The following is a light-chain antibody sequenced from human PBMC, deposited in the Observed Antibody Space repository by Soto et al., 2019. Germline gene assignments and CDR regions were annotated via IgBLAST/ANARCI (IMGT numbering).Light chain of an antibody. CDR1: QNIRNY. CDR3: QQSSSTPYS. CDR2: AAY. J-gene: IGKJ2*03. V-gene: IGKV1-39*01. Sequence: DIQMTQSPSSLAASVGDGVAITCRASQNIRNYLNWYQQTPGKAPKLLIFAAYSLQSGVPSRFSGSGSGTDFTLTISTLQPEDFATYYCQQSSSTPYSFGQGTKLEIK.